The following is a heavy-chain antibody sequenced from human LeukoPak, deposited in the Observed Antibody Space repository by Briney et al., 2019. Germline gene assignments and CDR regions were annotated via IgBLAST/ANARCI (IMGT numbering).Heavy chain of an antibody. J-gene: IGHJ4*02. V-gene: IGHV4-59*11. Sequence: SETLSLTCTVSGGSISSHYWSWIRQPPGKGLEWIGYIYYSGSTNYNPPLKSRVTISVDTSKNQFSLKLSSVTAADTAVYYCARLNYYDSSGYYYGEFDYWGQGTLVTVSS. CDR2: IYYSGST. D-gene: IGHD3-22*01. CDR1: GGSISSHY. CDR3: ARLNYYDSSGYYYGEFDY.